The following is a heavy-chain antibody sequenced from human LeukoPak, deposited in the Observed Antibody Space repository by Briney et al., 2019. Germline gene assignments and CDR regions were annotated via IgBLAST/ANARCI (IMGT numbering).Heavy chain of an antibody. CDR2: INSDGSST. J-gene: IGHJ4*02. Sequence: GGSLRLSCAASGFTFSSYWMHWVRQAPGKGLLWVSRINSDGSSTSYADSVKGRFTISRDNAKNTLYLQMSILRAEDTAVYYCARRIAAAAAPYYFDYWGQGTLVTVSS. CDR3: ARRIAAAAAPYYFDY. CDR1: GFTFSSYW. D-gene: IGHD6-13*01. V-gene: IGHV3-74*01.